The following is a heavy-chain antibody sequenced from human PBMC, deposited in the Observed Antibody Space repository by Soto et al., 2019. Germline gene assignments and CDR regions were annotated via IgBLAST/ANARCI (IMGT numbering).Heavy chain of an antibody. D-gene: IGHD1-26*01. J-gene: IGHJ4*02. CDR3: ARDQLGATGDY. Sequence: GASVKVSFKASGYTFTSYGISWVRQAPGQGLERMGWISAYNDNTNYAQKLQGRVTMTTDTSTSTAYMELRSLRSDDTAVYFCARDQLGATGDYWGQGTLVTVSS. V-gene: IGHV1-18*01. CDR1: GYTFTSYG. CDR2: ISAYNDNT.